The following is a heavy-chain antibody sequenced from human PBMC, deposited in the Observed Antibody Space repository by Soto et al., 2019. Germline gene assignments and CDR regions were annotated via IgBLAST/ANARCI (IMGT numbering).Heavy chain of an antibody. V-gene: IGHV3-30*18. J-gene: IGHJ4*01. CDR3: AKDRGPRSQCLIDPFDY. D-gene: IGHD3-10*01. CDR1: GFTFSIYA. Sequence: QVQLVESGGGVVQPGRSLRVSCAASGFTFSIYAMHWVRQAPGTGLEWVAVISYDGTKTYYADSVKGRFTISRDNSKNTVYLPMNSLRDENTAVYYCAKDRGPRSQCLIDPFDYSRHGTVVTVS. CDR2: ISYDGTKT.